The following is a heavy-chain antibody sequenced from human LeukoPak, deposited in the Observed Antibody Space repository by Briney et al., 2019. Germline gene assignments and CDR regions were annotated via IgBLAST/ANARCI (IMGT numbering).Heavy chain of an antibody. Sequence: VASVKVSCKASGYIFTGYYMHWVRQAPGQGLEWMGWINPKNGGTKSAQKFQGRVTMTRDTSISTAYMELSSLRSDDTAIYYCARGAEQQRLAHFDYWGQGTLVTVSS. J-gene: IGHJ4*02. CDR1: GYIFTGYY. CDR3: ARGAEQQRLAHFDY. D-gene: IGHD6-13*01. CDR2: INPKNGGT. V-gene: IGHV1-2*02.